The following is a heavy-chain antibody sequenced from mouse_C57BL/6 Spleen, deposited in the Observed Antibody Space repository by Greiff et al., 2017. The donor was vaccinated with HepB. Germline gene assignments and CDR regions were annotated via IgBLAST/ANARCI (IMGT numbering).Heavy chain of an antibody. D-gene: IGHD4-1*01. CDR3: ARGTGSYYFDY. Sequence: EVKVVESEGGLVQPGSSMKLSCTASGFTFSDYYMAWVRQVPEKGLEWVANINYDGSSTYYLDSLKSRFIISRDNAKNILYLRMSSLKSEDTATYYCARGTGSYYFDYWGQGTTLTVSS. V-gene: IGHV5-16*01. CDR2: INYDGSST. CDR1: GFTFSDYY. J-gene: IGHJ2*01.